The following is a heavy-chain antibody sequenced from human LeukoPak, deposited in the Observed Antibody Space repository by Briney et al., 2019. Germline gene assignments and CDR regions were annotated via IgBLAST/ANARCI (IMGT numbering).Heavy chain of an antibody. CDR2: ISYSGST. V-gene: IGHV4-59*01. Sequence: SETLSLTCTVSGGSISTYYWSWIRQSPGKGLEWIVYISYSGSTNYNPALKSRVTISVDTSKNQFSLKLRSVTAADTAVYYCASGRKYSATSDYWGQGTLVTVSS. J-gene: IGHJ4*02. CDR1: GGSISTYY. D-gene: IGHD5-12*01. CDR3: ASGRKYSATSDY.